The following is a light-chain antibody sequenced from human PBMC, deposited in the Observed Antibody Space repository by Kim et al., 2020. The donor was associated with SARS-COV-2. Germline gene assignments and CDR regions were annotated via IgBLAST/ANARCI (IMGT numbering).Light chain of an antibody. CDR1: STNIGDLG. J-gene: IGLJ3*02. CDR3: SSWDSSLRTWV. CDR2: RNN. Sequence: QTATLTCTGSSTNIGDLGGAWLQQHQGLPPQLLSYRNNNRPSGISERFSASRSGNTASLTIAGLQPEDEAVYYCSSWDSSLRTWVFGGGTQLTVL. V-gene: IGLV10-54*01.